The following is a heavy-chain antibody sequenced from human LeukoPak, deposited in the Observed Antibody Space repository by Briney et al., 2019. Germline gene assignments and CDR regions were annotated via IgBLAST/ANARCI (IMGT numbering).Heavy chain of an antibody. V-gene: IGHV3-9*01. Sequence: GGSLRLSCEASGFTFDDYAMHWVRQAPGKGLEWVSGISWKSDNIGYADSVKGRFTISRDNAKNSLYLRMNSLRAEDTALYYCAKDFFGSTSHSTYFDYWGQGTLVTVSS. CDR2: ISWKSDNI. J-gene: IGHJ4*02. CDR1: GFTFDDYA. D-gene: IGHD6-13*01. CDR3: AKDFFGSTSHSTYFDY.